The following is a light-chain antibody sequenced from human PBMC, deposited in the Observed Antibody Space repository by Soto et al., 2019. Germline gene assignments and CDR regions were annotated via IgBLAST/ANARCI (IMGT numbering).Light chain of an antibody. CDR2: GAS. Sequence: EIVMTQSPATLSVSPGERATLSCRASQTVGSKLAWYQQKPGQVPRLLIHGASTRATGIPARFSGSGSGTEFTLTISSLQSEDFAVYYCQQYNNWPRTFGQGNRVEI. CDR3: QQYNNWPRT. CDR1: QTVGSK. J-gene: IGKJ1*01. V-gene: IGKV3-15*01.